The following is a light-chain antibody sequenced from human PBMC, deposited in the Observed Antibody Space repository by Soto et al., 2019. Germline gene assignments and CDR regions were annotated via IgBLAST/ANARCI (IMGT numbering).Light chain of an antibody. CDR3: QQYGSSQT. J-gene: IGKJ1*01. CDR1: QSVSSSY. V-gene: IGKV3-20*01. CDR2: GAS. Sequence: ESVLTQAAGTLSLYPGERATLSCRASQSVSSSYLAWYQQKPGQAPRLLIYGASSRATGIPDRFSGSGSGTDFTLTISRLEPEDFAVYYCQQYGSSQTFGQGTKVDIK.